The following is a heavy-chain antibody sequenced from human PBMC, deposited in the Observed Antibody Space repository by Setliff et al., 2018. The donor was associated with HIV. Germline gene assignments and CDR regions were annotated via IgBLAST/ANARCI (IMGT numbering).Heavy chain of an antibody. V-gene: IGHV5-51*01. CDR2: IYPGDSDIDT. Sequence: PGESLKISCQASGYSFTNYWIGWVRQMPGKGLEWIGVIYPGDSDIDTRYSPSFQGQVTISADRSISTAYLQWSSLKASDTAMYYCARLSHYYYYYMDVWGKGTTVTVSS. CDR3: ARLSHYYYYYMDV. J-gene: IGHJ6*03. CDR1: GYSFTNYW.